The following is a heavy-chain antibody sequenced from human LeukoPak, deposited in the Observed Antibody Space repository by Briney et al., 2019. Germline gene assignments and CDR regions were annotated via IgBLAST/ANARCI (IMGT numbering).Heavy chain of an antibody. V-gene: IGHV3-23*01. J-gene: IGHJ4*02. D-gene: IGHD6-19*01. CDR3: AKFERKGIAVAGPYYFDY. CDR2: ISGSGGST. Sequence: GGSLRLSCAASGFTFSSYAMSWVRQAPGKGLEWVSAISGSGGSTYYPDPVKGRFTISRDNSKNTLYLQMNSLRAEDTAVYYCAKFERKGIAVAGPYYFDYWGQGTLVTVSS. CDR1: GFTFSSYA.